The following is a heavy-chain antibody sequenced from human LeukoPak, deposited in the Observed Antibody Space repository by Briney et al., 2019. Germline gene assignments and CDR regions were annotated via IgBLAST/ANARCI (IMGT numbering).Heavy chain of an antibody. V-gene: IGHV1-18*01. CDR1: GYTFTSYG. CDR3: AREPSPGIAVAGTNY. J-gene: IGHJ4*02. Sequence: GASVKVSCKASGYTFTSYGISWVRQAPGQGLEWMGWISAYNGNTNYAQKLQGRVTMTTDTSTSTAYMELRSLRSDDTAVYYCAREPSPGIAVAGTNYCGQGTLVTVSS. CDR2: ISAYNGNT. D-gene: IGHD6-19*01.